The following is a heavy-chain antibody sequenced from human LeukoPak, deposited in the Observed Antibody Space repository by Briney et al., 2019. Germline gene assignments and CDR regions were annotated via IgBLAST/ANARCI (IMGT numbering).Heavy chain of an antibody. CDR1: GGSISTFH. D-gene: IGHD6-6*01. J-gene: IGHJ6*03. Sequence: PSETLSLTCAVSGGSISTFHWNWFRQPPGKELEWVGYIYYSGSANYNPSLKSRATISLDTSKNQFSLNLSSVTAADTAVYYCARRSGSSSVDFYYYLDVWGKGTTVTVSS. V-gene: IGHV4-59*01. CDR3: ARRSGSSSVDFYYYLDV. CDR2: IYYSGSA.